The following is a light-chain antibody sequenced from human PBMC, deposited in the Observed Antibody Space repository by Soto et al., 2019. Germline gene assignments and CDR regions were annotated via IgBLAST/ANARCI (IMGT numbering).Light chain of an antibody. CDR3: SSYTSSSTLPVV. V-gene: IGLV2-14*01. CDR2: EVS. J-gene: IGLJ2*01. Sequence: QSALTQPASVSGSPGQSITISCTGTSSDVGGYDYVSWYQQHPHKAPKLMIYEVSNRPSGVSNRFSGSKSGNTASLTISGLQAEDEADYYCSSYTSSSTLPVVFGGGTKLTVL. CDR1: SSDVGGYDY.